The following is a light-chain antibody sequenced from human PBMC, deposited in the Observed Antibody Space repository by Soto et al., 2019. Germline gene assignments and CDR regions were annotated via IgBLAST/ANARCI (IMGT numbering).Light chain of an antibody. Sequence: QSALTQPASVSGSPGQSITISCTGTRSDVGGYNYVSWYQQHPGKAPKLMIYDVSNRPSGVSNRFSGSKSGNTASLTISGLQAEDEADYYCSSYTSISTLDVVFGGGTKVTVL. CDR1: RSDVGGYNY. J-gene: IGLJ2*01. CDR3: SSYTSISTLDVV. V-gene: IGLV2-14*03. CDR2: DVS.